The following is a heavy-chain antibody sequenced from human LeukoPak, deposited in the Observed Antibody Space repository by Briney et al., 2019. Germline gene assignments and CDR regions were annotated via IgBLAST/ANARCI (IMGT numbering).Heavy chain of an antibody. D-gene: IGHD3-10*01. Sequence: GESLKISCKGSGYSFTSYWIGWVRQMPGKGLEWMGIIFPDDSDTRYSPSFQGQVTISADKFISTAYLHWSSLKASDTAMYYCATQPHYPGAYWGQGTLVTVSS. J-gene: IGHJ4*02. CDR2: IFPDDSDT. CDR3: ATQPHYPGAY. CDR1: GYSFTSYW. V-gene: IGHV5-51*01.